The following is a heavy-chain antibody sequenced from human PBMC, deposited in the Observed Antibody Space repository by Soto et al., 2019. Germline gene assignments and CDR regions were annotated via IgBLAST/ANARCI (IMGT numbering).Heavy chain of an antibody. Sequence: ASVKVSCKASGYTFTGYYMHWVRQAPGQGLEWMGWINPNSGGTNYAQKFQGRVTMTRDTSISTAYMELSRLRSDDTAVYYCARAGRRRVVVPATRPFRWFDPWGKATMVTVSA. CDR3: ARAGRRRVVVPATRPFRWFDP. CDR2: INPNSGGT. D-gene: IGHD2-21*02. V-gene: IGHV1-2*02. J-gene: IGHJ5*02. CDR1: GYTFTGYY.